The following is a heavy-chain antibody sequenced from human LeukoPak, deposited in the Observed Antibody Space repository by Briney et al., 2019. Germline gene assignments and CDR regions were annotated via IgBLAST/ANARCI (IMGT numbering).Heavy chain of an antibody. V-gene: IGHV6-1*01. Sequence: SQSLSLTCAISGDSVSSNSAACNWIRQSPSRGLEWLGRTYYRSKWYSAYSVSVKSRITINPDTSKSQFSLQLNFVTPEDTAVYYCVRDSYSRFDYWGQGTLVTVSS. J-gene: IGHJ4*02. CDR1: GDSVSSNSAA. D-gene: IGHD6-13*01. CDR2: TYYRSKWYS. CDR3: VRDSYSRFDY.